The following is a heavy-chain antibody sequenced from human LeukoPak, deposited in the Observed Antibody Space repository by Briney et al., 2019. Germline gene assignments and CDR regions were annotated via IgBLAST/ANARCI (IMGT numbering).Heavy chain of an antibody. D-gene: IGHD2-15*01. J-gene: IGHJ4*02. Sequence: SQTLSLTCAVSGGSISSGGYSWSWIRQPPGKGLEWIGYIYHSGSTYYNPSLKSRVTISVDRSKNQFSLKLSSVAAADTAVYYCARAPPGGRLDYWGQGTLVTVSS. CDR1: GGSISSGGYS. CDR3: ARAPPGGRLDY. V-gene: IGHV4-30-2*01. CDR2: IYHSGST.